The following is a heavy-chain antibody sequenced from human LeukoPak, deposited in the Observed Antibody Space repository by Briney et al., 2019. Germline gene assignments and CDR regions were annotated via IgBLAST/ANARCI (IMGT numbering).Heavy chain of an antibody. Sequence: GGSLRLSRAPSGFTFSSYSMNSVRQAPGKGLEWVSSISSSSSYIYYVDSVKGRFSISRDNAKNSLYLQMNSLRAEDTAVYYCARDLEMGGAFDIWGQGTMVTVSS. CDR3: ARDLEMGGAFDI. CDR2: ISSSSSYI. V-gene: IGHV3-21*01. CDR1: GFTFSSYS. J-gene: IGHJ3*02. D-gene: IGHD5-24*01.